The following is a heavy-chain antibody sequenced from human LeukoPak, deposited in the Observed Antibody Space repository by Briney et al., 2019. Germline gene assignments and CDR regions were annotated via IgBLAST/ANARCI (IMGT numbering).Heavy chain of an antibody. Sequence: GGSLRLSCAASGFTFSRYAMHWVRQAPGKGLEWVAVISYDGSNKYYADSVKGRFTISRDNSKNTVYLQMNSLRVEDTAVYYCARDSPAANWGSSYFDSWGQGTLVTVSS. D-gene: IGHD7-27*01. V-gene: IGHV3-30-3*01. CDR3: ARDSPAANWGSSYFDS. CDR2: ISYDGSNK. J-gene: IGHJ4*02. CDR1: GFTFSRYA.